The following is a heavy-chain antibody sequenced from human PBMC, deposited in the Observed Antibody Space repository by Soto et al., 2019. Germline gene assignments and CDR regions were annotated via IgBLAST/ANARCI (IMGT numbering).Heavy chain of an antibody. Sequence: QVQLVQSGAEVKKPGASVKVSCKASGYTFTGYYMHSVRQAPGQGLEWMGWINPNSGGTNYAQKFQGWITMTRDTSISTAYMELSRLRSDDTAVYYCARVGSSGWYWFDPWGQGTLVTVSS. CDR2: INPNSGGT. D-gene: IGHD6-19*01. J-gene: IGHJ5*02. V-gene: IGHV1-2*04. CDR1: GYTFTGYY. CDR3: ARVGSSGWYWFDP.